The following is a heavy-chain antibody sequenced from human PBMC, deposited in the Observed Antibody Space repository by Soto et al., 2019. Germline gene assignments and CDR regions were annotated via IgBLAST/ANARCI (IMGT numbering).Heavy chain of an antibody. J-gene: IGHJ4*02. CDR1: ITYGMG. V-gene: IGHV2-5*02. CDR3: AHVFWRDINHYFDY. CDR2: IYWDDDK. D-gene: IGHD2-21*01. Sequence: ITYGMGMGWIRQPPGKAPEWLSVIYWDDDKRYSPSLKSRLTITKDTSKSQVVLTMTDVDPVDTATYYCAHVFWRDINHYFDYWGQGSLVTVSS.